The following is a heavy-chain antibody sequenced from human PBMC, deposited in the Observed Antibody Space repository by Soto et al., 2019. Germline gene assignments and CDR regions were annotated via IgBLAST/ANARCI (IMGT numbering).Heavy chain of an antibody. CDR1: GFSVSTYA. Sequence: PGGSLRLSCAASGFSVSTYAMMWVRQPPGKGQEWVAGMTGSGGDIRYADPVKGRFTISKDNSKNALYLQMNSLRAEDTAIYYCVKDAVYGDGLWLAGNWGQGTLVTVSS. V-gene: IGHV3-23*01. D-gene: IGHD2-21*02. J-gene: IGHJ4*02. CDR3: VKDAVYGDGLWLAGN. CDR2: MTGSGGDI.